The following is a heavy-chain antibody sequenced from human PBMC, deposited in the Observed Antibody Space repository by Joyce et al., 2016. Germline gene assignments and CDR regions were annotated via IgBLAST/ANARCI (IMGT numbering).Heavy chain of an antibody. Sequence: QVQLVESGGGVVQPGRSLRLSCAASGFTFSSYGMHWVRQAPGNGWGWVAVITYDGSNKYYADSVKGRFTISRDNSKNTLYLQMNSLRAEDTAVFHCAKDRLACTGGTCQKFYFYYGMDVWGQGTTVTVSS. CDR2: ITYDGSNK. CDR3: AKDRLACTGGTCQKFYFYYGMDV. CDR1: GFTFSSYG. J-gene: IGHJ6*02. D-gene: IGHD2-15*01. V-gene: IGHV3-30*18.